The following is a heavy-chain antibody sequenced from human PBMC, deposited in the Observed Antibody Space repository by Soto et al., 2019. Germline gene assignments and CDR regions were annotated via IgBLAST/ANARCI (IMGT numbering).Heavy chain of an antibody. D-gene: IGHD2-21*01. Sequence: SETLSLTCSVSGGSMRNYYWNWLRQPAGKGLEWIGRIYSRGDTNYNPSVKSRVTMSVDTSKNEFSLRLNSVTAADTAVYYCAGIGEDVYYGMDVWGQGTTVTVS. CDR3: AGIGEDVYYGMDV. CDR2: IYSRGDT. V-gene: IGHV4-4*07. J-gene: IGHJ6*02. CDR1: GGSMRNYY.